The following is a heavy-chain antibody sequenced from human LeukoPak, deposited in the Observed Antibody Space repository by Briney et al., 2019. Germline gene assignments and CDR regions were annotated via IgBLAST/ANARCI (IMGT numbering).Heavy chain of an antibody. Sequence: PGGSLRLSCAASGFTFSDHYIDWVRQAPGKGLEWVARTRNKVNSYSTAYAASVTGRFTVSRDDSSNSVYLQMNSLKIEDTAVYYCARSMYGEGRRIIDFDYWGQGSLLTVSS. V-gene: IGHV3-72*01. CDR1: GFTFSDHY. CDR3: ARSMYGEGRRIIDFDY. CDR2: TRNKVNSYST. D-gene: IGHD4/OR15-4a*01. J-gene: IGHJ4*02.